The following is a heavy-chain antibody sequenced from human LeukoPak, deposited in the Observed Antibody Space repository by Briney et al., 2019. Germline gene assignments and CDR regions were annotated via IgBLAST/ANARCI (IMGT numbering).Heavy chain of an antibody. Sequence: SETLSLTCTVSGYSISSGYYWGWIRQSPGKGLEWIGIKYHSGITHYNPSLKSRLTMSMDTSKNQFSLILSSVTAADTAVYYCARSGFATGWTFDYWGQGNLVTVSS. CDR3: ARSGFATGWTFDY. V-gene: IGHV4-38-2*02. CDR2: KYHSGIT. J-gene: IGHJ4*02. CDR1: GYSISSGYY. D-gene: IGHD6-19*01.